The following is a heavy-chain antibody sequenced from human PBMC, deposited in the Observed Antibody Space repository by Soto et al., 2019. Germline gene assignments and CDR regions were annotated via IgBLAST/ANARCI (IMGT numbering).Heavy chain of an antibody. CDR1: VFTFNNYA. V-gene: IGHV3-30-3*01. CDR3: ARGDGYIYGNTFDS. J-gene: IGHJ4*02. CDR2: ISYDGSNK. D-gene: IGHD5-18*01. Sequence: PWGSLRFACAASVFTFNNYAMRWVRQAPGRGLEWVAFISYDGSNKYYADSVTGRFTISRDNSRNTLYLQMNSLRAEDTAVFYCARGDGYIYGNTFDSWGQGTMVTVSS.